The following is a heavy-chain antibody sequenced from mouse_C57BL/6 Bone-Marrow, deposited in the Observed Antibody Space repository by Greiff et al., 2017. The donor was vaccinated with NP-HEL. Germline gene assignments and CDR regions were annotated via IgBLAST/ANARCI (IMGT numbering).Heavy chain of an antibody. CDR1: GYTFTSYW. D-gene: IGHD1-1*01. CDR3: ARHYGSSFYFDY. V-gene: IGHV1-64*01. CDR2: IHPNSGST. Sequence: QVQLQQPGAELVKPGASVKLSCKASGYTFTSYWMHWVKQRPGQGLEWIGMIHPNSGSTNYNEKFKDKATLTVDKSSSTAYMQLSSLTSEDSAVYYCARHYGSSFYFDYWGQGTTLTVSS. J-gene: IGHJ2*01.